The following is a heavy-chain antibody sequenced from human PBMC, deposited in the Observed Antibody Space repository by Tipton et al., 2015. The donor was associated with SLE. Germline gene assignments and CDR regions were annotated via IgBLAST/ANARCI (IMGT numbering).Heavy chain of an antibody. CDR1: GGSISSFY. V-gene: IGHV4-4*07. D-gene: IGHD6-13*01. CDR2: IYTNENT. Sequence: TLSLTCTMSGGSISSFYWSWIRQPAGGGLEWIGRIYTNENTNYNPSLESRGTISLETSKNQFSLKLTSVTAADTAVYYCARDGGQRVISGTYDFYYYGLDVWGQGTTVTVSS. CDR3: ARDGGQRVISGTYDFYYYGLDV. J-gene: IGHJ6*02.